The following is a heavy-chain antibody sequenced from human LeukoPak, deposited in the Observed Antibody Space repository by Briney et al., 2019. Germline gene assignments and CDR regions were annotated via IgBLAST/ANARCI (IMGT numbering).Heavy chain of an antibody. D-gene: IGHD2-8*01. CDR1: GYTFTSYG. V-gene: IGHV1-18*01. Sequence: ASVTVSCTASGYTFTSYGISWVRQAPGQGLEWMGWISANNGNTNYAQKLQGRVTMTTDTSTSTAYMELRSLRSDDTAVYYCARDIVLMVYAIQSQGFDYWGQGTLVTVSS. J-gene: IGHJ4*02. CDR2: ISANNGNT. CDR3: ARDIVLMVYAIQSQGFDY.